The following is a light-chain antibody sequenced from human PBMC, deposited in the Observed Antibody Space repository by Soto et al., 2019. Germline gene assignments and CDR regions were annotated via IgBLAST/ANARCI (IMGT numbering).Light chain of an antibody. V-gene: IGKV1-5*03. J-gene: IGKJ2*01. Sequence: DIPMTQSPSTLSASVGDRVTITYRASQSISSWLAWYQQKPGKAPKLLIYKASSLESGVPSRFSGSGSGTEFTLTISSLQPDDFATYYCQQYNSYTFGQGTKLEIK. CDR2: KAS. CDR3: QQYNSYT. CDR1: QSISSW.